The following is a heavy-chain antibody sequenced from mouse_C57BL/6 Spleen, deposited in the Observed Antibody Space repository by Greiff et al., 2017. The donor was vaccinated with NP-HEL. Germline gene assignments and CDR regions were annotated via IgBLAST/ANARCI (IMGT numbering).Heavy chain of an antibody. J-gene: IGHJ2*01. CDR3: ARRNYYDFDY. CDR1: GFTFSDYG. CDR2: ISSGSSTI. V-gene: IGHV5-17*01. D-gene: IGHD2-4*01. Sequence: EVKVEESGGGLVKPGGSLKLSCAASGFTFSDYGMHWVRQAPEKGLEWVAYISSGSSTIYYADTVKGRFTISRDNAKNTLFLQMTSLRSEDTAMYYCARRNYYDFDYWGQGTTLTVSS.